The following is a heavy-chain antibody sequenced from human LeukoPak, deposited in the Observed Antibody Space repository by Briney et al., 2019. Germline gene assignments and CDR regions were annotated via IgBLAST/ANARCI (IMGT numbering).Heavy chain of an antibody. CDR2: IYYSGST. Sequence: SETLSLTCTVSGGSISSSSYYWGWIRQPPGKGLEWIGSIYYSGSTYYNPSLKSRVTISVDTSKNQFSQKLSSVTAADTAVYYCARDDSSGRTVDYWGQGTLVTVSS. V-gene: IGHV4-39*07. J-gene: IGHJ4*02. D-gene: IGHD3-22*01. CDR3: ARDDSSGRTVDY. CDR1: GGSISSSSYY.